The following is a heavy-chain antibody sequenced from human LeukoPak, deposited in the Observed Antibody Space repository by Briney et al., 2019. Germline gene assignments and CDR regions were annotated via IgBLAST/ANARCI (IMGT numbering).Heavy chain of an antibody. CDR3: ARASTLLWFGELLN. V-gene: IGHV1-2*02. CDR2: INPNSGGT. Sequence: ASVKVSCKASGYTFTGYYMHWVRQAPRQGLEWMGWINPNSGGTNYAQKFQGRVTMTRDTPISTAYMELSRLRSDDTAVYYCARASTLLWFGELLNWGQGTLVTVSS. J-gene: IGHJ4*02. D-gene: IGHD3-10*01. CDR1: GYTFTGYY.